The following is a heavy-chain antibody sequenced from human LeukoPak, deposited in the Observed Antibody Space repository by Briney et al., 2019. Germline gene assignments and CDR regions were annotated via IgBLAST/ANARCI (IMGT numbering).Heavy chain of an antibody. CDR3: ARDLGLATAVTPSWFDP. V-gene: IGHV1-69*04. CDR1: GGTFSSYA. D-gene: IGHD4-23*01. CDR2: IIPILGIA. J-gene: IGHJ5*02. Sequence: SVKVSCKASGGTFSSYAISWVRQAPGQGLEWMGRIIPILGIANYAQKFQGRVTITADKSTSTAYMELSSLRSEDTAVYYCARDLGLATAVTPSWFDPWGQGTLVTVSS.